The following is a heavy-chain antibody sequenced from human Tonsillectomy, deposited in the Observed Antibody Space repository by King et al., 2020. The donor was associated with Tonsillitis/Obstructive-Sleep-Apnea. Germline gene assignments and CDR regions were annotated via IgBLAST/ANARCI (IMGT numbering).Heavy chain of an antibody. J-gene: IGHJ4*02. CDR1: GGSISSGGYY. V-gene: IGHV4-31*03. Sequence: QLQESGPGLVKPSQTLSLTCTVSGGSISSGGYYWSWIRQHPGKGLEWIGYIYYSGSTYYNPSLKSRVTISVDTSKNQFSLKLSSVTAADTAVYYCARDRAWYGMNWNYGDYFDYWGQGTLVTVSS. D-gene: IGHD1-7*01. CDR3: ARDRAWYGMNWNYGDYFDY. CDR2: IYYSGST.